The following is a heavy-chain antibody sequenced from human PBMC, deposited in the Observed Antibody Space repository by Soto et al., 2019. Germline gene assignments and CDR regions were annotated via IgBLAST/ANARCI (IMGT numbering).Heavy chain of an antibody. CDR1: GFTLSNYD. D-gene: IGHD3-10*01. CDR2: IGPAGDT. J-gene: IGHJ4*02. Sequence: EVQLVESGGALVQPGGSLRLSCAASGFTLSNYDMHWVRQATGKGLEWVSAIGPAGDTYYPGSVKGRFTISRENAKNSLYLQMNSLRAEDTAVYYCARSRGADFDYRGQGTLVTVSS. V-gene: IGHV3-13*04. CDR3: ARSRGADFDY.